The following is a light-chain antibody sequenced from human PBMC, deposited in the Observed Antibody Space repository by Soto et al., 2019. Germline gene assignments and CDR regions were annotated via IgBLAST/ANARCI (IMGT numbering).Light chain of an antibody. CDR2: EVS. J-gene: IGLJ1*01. CDR3: SSYTSSSTLYV. V-gene: IGLV2-14*01. Sequence: QSVPTQPASVSGSPGQSITISYTGTSSDVGGYNYVSWYQQHPGKAPKLMIYEVSNRPSGVSNRFSGSKSGNTASLTISGLQAEDEADYYCSSYTSSSTLYVFGTGTKLTVL. CDR1: SSDVGGYNY.